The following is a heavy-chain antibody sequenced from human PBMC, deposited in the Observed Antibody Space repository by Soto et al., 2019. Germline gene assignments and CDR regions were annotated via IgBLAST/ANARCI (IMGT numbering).Heavy chain of an antibody. J-gene: IGHJ4*02. CDR1: GYIFSNYL. V-gene: IGHV1-3*01. CDR3: ARDRFYGTFDS. Sequence: QVRLVQSGAEVKKPGASVKVSCKASGYIFSNYLIHWMRQAPGQNLEWMGSINGGNGNTKYSEKCQGRLTITRDTSASTANMELSSLISEDTAVYYCARDRFYGTFDSWGQGTLVTVSS. D-gene: IGHD4-17*01. CDR2: INGGNGNT.